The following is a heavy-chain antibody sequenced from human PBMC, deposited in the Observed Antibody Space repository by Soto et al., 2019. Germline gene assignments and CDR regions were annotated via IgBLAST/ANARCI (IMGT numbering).Heavy chain of an antibody. CDR1: GGSISNHY. J-gene: IGHJ5*02. CDR3: ARGGYRTLAWFDP. CDR2: IYHSGTT. V-gene: IGHV4-59*11. D-gene: IGHD6-13*01. Sequence: QVQVQESGPGLVKPSETLSLTGTVSGGSISNHYWSWIRQSPGKGLEWIANIYHSGTTNYNLSLKGRVTISIDSSKNQVSLKLNSVTAADTAVYYCARGGYRTLAWFDPWGQGTLVTVSS.